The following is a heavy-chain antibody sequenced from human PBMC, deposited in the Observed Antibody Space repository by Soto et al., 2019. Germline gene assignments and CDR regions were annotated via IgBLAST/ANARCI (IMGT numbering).Heavy chain of an antibody. Sequence: QVQLVESGGGVVQPGRSLRLSCAASGFTFSSYGMHWVRQAPGKGLEWVAVISYDGSNKYYADSVKGRFTISRDNSKNTRYLKMNSLRAEDTAVYYCAKELSYGSGSYYSNYYYYGMDVWGQGTTVTVSS. D-gene: IGHD3-10*01. V-gene: IGHV3-30*18. CDR1: GFTFSSYG. CDR2: ISYDGSNK. CDR3: AKELSYGSGSYYSNYYYYGMDV. J-gene: IGHJ6*02.